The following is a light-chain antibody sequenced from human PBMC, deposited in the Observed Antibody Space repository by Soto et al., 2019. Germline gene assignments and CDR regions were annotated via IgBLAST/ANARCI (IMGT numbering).Light chain of an antibody. CDR2: DVS. Sequence: QSALTQPASVSGSPGQSITISCTGTSSDVGGYNYVSWYQQHPGKAPKLMIYDVSNRPSGVSNRFSGSKSGNTASLTISGLQAEDEADYYCSSYTGSSLAVFGGGTQLTVL. CDR3: SSYTGSSLAV. J-gene: IGLJ7*01. CDR1: SSDVGGYNY. V-gene: IGLV2-14*01.